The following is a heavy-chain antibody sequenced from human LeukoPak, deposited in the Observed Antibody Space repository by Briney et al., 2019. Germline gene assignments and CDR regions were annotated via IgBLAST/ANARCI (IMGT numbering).Heavy chain of an antibody. V-gene: IGHV4-59*08. CDR2: IYFSGST. J-gene: IGHJ3*02. Sequence: PSETLSLTCTASGGSITSYYWSWIRQPPGTGLEWIGYIYFSGSTNYNPSLKSRVTISVDTSKNQFSLKLSSVTAADTALYYCARHRSPYGDAFDIWGQGTMVTVSS. D-gene: IGHD4-17*01. CDR1: GGSITSYY. CDR3: ARHRSPYGDAFDI.